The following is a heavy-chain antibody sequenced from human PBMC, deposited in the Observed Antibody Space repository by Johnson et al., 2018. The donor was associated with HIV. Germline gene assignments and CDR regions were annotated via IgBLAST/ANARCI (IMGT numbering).Heavy chain of an antibody. CDR2: ISWNSGSI. J-gene: IGHJ3*02. D-gene: IGHD1-26*01. CDR1: GFTFDDYA. V-gene: IGHV3-9*01. Sequence: EVQLVESGGGVVQPGRSLRLSCAASGFTFDDYAMHWVRQAPGNGLEWVSGISWNSGSIGYADFVRGRFTISRDNAKNSLYLQMNSLRAEDTAVYYCAREGSGSWLDAFDIWGQGTMVTVSS. CDR3: AREGSGSWLDAFDI.